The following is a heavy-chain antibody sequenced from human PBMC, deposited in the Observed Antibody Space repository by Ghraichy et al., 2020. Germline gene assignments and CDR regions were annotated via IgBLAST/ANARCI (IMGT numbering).Heavy chain of an antibody. CDR1: GFSLSTSGVG. D-gene: IGHD3-10*01. V-gene: IGHV2-5*01. CDR3: AHSLLWFADDAFDI. J-gene: IGHJ3*02. CDR2: IYWNDDK. Sequence: SGPTLVKPTQTLTLTCTFSGFSLSTSGVGVGWIRQPPGKALEWLALIYWNDDKRYSPSLKSRLTITKDTSKNQVVLTMTNMDPVDTATYYCAHSLLWFADDAFDIWGQGIMVTVSS.